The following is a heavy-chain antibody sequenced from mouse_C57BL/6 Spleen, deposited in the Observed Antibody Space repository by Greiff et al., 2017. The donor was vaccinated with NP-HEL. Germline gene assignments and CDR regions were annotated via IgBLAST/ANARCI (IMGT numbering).Heavy chain of an antibody. CDR3: AYYSSWFAY. D-gene: IGHD2-12*01. J-gene: IGHJ3*01. CDR2: IDPEDGDT. CDR1: GFNIKDYY. Sequence: EVKLMESGAELVRPGASVKLSCTASGFNIKDYYMHWVKQRPEQGLEWIGRIDPEDGDTEYAPKFQGKATMTADTSSNTAYLQLSSLTSEDTAVYYCAYYSSWFAYWGQGTLVTVSA. V-gene: IGHV14-1*01.